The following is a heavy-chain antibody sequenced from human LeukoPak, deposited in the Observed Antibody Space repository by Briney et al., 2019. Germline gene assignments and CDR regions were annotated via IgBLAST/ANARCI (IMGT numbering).Heavy chain of an antibody. CDR3: ARDAPTYDGSGSYYFGMDV. Sequence: ASVKVSCKASGYTFTSYGISWVRQAPGQGLEWMGWISAYNGNTNYAQKLQGRVTMTTDTSTSTAYMELRSLRSDDTAVYYCARDAPTYDGSGSYYFGMDVWGQGTTVTVSS. CDR1: GYTFTSYG. J-gene: IGHJ6*02. V-gene: IGHV1-18*01. D-gene: IGHD3-10*01. CDR2: ISAYNGNT.